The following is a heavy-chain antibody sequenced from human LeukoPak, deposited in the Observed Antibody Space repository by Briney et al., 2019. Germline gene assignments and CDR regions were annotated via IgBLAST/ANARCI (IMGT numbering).Heavy chain of an antibody. Sequence: GGSLRLSCAASGFTVSSNYMSWVRQAPGKGLEWVSVIYSGGSTYYADSVKGRFTISRDNSKNTLYPQMNSLRAEDTAVYYCAREMATRGYYFDYWGQGTLVTVSS. CDR2: IYSGGST. J-gene: IGHJ4*02. CDR3: AREMATRGYYFDY. D-gene: IGHD5-12*01. CDR1: GFTVSSNY. V-gene: IGHV3-66*01.